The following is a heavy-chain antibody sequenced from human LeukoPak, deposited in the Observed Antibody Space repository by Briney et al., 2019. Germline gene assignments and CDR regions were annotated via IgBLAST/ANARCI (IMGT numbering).Heavy chain of an antibody. J-gene: IGHJ5*02. Sequence: GGSLRLSCATSGFTFSNYWMHWVRQVPGKGLVWVSRIKSDGSSTSYADSVKGRFTISRDNAKNTLYLQMNSLRAEVTAIYYCAKDNSPGWFGPWGQGTLVTVSS. D-gene: IGHD4-11*01. CDR2: IKSDGSST. V-gene: IGHV3-74*01. CDR3: AKDNSPGWFGP. CDR1: GFTFSNYW.